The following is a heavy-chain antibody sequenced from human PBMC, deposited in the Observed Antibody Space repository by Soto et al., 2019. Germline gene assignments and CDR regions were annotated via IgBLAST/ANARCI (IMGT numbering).Heavy chain of an antibody. CDR3: ARDPDNDWLLSTDPIDY. D-gene: IGHD3-9*01. Sequence: SETLSLTCAVYGGSFSGYYWSWIRQPPGKGLEWIGEINHSGSTNYNPSLKSRVTISVDTSKNQFSLKLSSVAAADTAVYYCARDPDNDWLLSTDPIDYWGQGTLVTVS. CDR1: GGSFSGYY. V-gene: IGHV4-34*01. CDR2: INHSGST. J-gene: IGHJ4*02.